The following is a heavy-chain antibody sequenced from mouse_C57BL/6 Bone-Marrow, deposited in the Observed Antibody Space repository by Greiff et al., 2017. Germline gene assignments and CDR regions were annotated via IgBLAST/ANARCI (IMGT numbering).Heavy chain of an antibody. D-gene: IGHD1-1*01. CDR1: GYTFTSYW. Sequence: VKVVESGAELAKPGASVKLSCKASGYTFTSYWMHWVKQRPGQGLEWIGYINPSSGYTKYNQKFKDQATLTTDKSYSTAYMQLSSLTYEDSAVYYCARDSYYGSRAGRFADWGKGTLVTVSA. CDR2: INPSSGYT. CDR3: ARDSYYGSRAGRFAD. V-gene: IGHV1-7*01. J-gene: IGHJ3*01.